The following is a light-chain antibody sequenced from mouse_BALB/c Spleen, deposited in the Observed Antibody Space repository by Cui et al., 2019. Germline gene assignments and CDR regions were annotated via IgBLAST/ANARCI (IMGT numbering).Light chain of an antibody. V-gene: IGKV3-2*01. CDR3: QQSKEVPLT. CDR1: ESVDNYGISF. Sequence: DIVLIQSPASLAVSLGQRAPISCRASESVDNYGISFMNWFQQKPGQLPKLLIYAASNQGSGVPARFSGSGSGTDFSLNIHPMEEDDTAMYFCQQSKEVPLTFGAGTKLGLK. J-gene: IGKJ5*01. CDR2: AAS.